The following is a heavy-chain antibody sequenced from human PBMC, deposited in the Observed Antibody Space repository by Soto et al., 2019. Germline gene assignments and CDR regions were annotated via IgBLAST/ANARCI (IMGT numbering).Heavy chain of an antibody. V-gene: IGHV1-46*01. J-gene: IGHJ3*02. CDR3: ARVLIRGAFDI. CDR1: GHTFTSYY. Sequence: QVQLVQSGAEVKKPGASVKVSCKASGHTFTSYYMHWVRQAPGQGLEWMGIINPSGGSTSYAQKFQGRVTMTRDTSTSTVYMELSSLRSEDTAVYYCARVLIRGAFDIWGQGTMVTVSS. D-gene: IGHD3-10*01. CDR2: INPSGGST.